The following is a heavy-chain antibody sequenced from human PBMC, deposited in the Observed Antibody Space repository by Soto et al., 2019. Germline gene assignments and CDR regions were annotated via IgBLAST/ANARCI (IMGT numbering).Heavy chain of an antibody. Sequence: GASVKVSCKASGYTFTSYGISWVRQAPGQGLEWMGWISAYSGNTGYAQQFQGRVTMTRNTSISTAYMELSSLRSEDTAVYYCARVVGWRAEFDGWGQGTLVTVSS. CDR2: ISAYSGNT. J-gene: IGHJ4*02. V-gene: IGHV1-8*02. CDR3: ARVVGWRAEFDG. CDR1: GYTFTSYG. D-gene: IGHD6-19*01.